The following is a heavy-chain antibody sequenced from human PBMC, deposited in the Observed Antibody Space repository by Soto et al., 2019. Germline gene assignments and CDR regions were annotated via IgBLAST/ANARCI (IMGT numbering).Heavy chain of an antibody. Sequence: EVQLLESGGGLVQPGGSLRLSCAASGFTFSSYAMTWVRQAPGKGLEWVSTISGSGDITYFADSVKGRFTISRDNSKNDLYLQMNRRSAEATAVYYCARGDNSGYYYRYCGQRALVTVSS. D-gene: IGHD3-22*01. V-gene: IGHV3-23*01. CDR3: ARGDNSGYYYRY. CDR1: GFTFSSYA. CDR2: ISGSGDIT. J-gene: IGHJ4*02.